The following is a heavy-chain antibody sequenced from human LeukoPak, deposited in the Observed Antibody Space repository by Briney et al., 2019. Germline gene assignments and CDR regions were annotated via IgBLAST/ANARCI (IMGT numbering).Heavy chain of an antibody. J-gene: IGHJ4*02. CDR2: IKQDGTEK. D-gene: IGHD3-16*01. CDR1: GLTFFDYW. CDR3: ASSVGGQNY. Sequence: PGGSLRLSCAASGLTFFDYWMSWVRQAPGKGLEYVANIKQDGTEKYYVDSVKGRFTISRDNAKNALFLQMSSLRAEDTAMYYCASSVGGQNYWGQGTLVTVSS. V-gene: IGHV3-7*02.